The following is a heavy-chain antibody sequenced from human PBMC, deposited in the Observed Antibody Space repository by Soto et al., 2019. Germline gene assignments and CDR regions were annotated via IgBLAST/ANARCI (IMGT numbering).Heavy chain of an antibody. V-gene: IGHV3-20*04. Sequence: GGSLRLSCAASGFTFDDYGMSWVRQAPGKGLEWVSGINWNGGSTGYADSVKGRFTISRDNAKNSLYLQMNSLRAEDTALYYCARDRGWGSSWYSDFDYWGQGTLVTVSS. J-gene: IGHJ4*02. CDR2: INWNGGST. D-gene: IGHD6-13*01. CDR1: GFTFDDYG. CDR3: ARDRGWGSSWYSDFDY.